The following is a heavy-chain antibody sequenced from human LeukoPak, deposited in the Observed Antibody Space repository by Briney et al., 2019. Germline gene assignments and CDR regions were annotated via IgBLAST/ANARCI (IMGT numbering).Heavy chain of an antibody. Sequence: SETLSLTCTVSGGSITSGSFYWGWLRQPPGKGLEWIASVYSSGNTYYKPSLQSRLTISLDTSKNQFSLKVSSVTAADTAVYYCARELVRFLEWFPRVPDAFDIWGQGTMVTVSS. CDR3: ARELVRFLEWFPRVPDAFDI. D-gene: IGHD3-3*01. J-gene: IGHJ3*02. CDR1: GGSITSGSFY. CDR2: VYSSGNT. V-gene: IGHV4-39*07.